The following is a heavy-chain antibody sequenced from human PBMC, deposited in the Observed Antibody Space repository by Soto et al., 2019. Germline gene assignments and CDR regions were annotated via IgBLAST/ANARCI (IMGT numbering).Heavy chain of an antibody. V-gene: IGHV1-18*04. D-gene: IGHD6-13*01. Sequence: QVQLVQSGAEVKKPGASVKVSCKTSGYTFTSYGISWVRQAPGQGLEWLGWIIAYNGNTNYAQKLQGRVTMTTDTATSTAYMDLRSRRSDDTAVYYCESAGSAATGPFDYWGQGTLVTVCS. CDR3: ESAGSAATGPFDY. CDR2: IIAYNGNT. J-gene: IGHJ4*02. CDR1: GYTFTSYG.